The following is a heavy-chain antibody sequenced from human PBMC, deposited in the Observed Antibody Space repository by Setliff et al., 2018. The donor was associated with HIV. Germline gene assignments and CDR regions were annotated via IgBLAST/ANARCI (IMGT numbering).Heavy chain of an antibody. J-gene: IGHJ4*02. CDR2: IYHSGST. CDR1: GASISSYY. V-gene: IGHV4-39*01. Sequence: PSETLSLTCKVSGASISSYYWGWIRQPPGKGLEWIGSIYHSGSTNYNPSLKSRVTISLDRSKTQFSLKLTSVTAGDSALYYCARRRGQKATGWYYFDFWGQGALVTVSS. CDR3: ARRRGQKATGWYYFDF. D-gene: IGHD6-19*01.